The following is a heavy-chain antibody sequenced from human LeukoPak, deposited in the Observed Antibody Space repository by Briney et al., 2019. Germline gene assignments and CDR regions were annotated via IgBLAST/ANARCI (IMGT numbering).Heavy chain of an antibody. CDR1: GGSISSSSYY. Sequence: PSETLSLTCTVSGGSISSSSYYWGWIRQPPGKGLEWIGSIYYSASTYYNPSLKSRVTISVDTSKNQFSLKLSSVTAADTAVYYCASLRITIFGVVIYNWFDPWGQGTLVTVPS. D-gene: IGHD3-3*01. CDR3: ASLRITIFGVVIYNWFDP. CDR2: IYYSAST. J-gene: IGHJ5*02. V-gene: IGHV4-39*01.